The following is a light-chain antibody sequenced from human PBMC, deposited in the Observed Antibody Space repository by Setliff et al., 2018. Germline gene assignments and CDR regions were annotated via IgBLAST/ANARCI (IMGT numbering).Light chain of an antibody. CDR2: EVS. Sequence: QSVLTQPPSASGSPGQSVTISCTGTNSDVGGYSYVSWYQQRPGKAPKLLIYEVSKRPSGVPDRFSGSKSGNTASLTVSGLQAEDEADYYCSSYAGSYTSLYVFGTGTKVTVL. J-gene: IGLJ1*01. V-gene: IGLV2-8*01. CDR3: SSYAGSYTSLYV. CDR1: NSDVGGYSY.